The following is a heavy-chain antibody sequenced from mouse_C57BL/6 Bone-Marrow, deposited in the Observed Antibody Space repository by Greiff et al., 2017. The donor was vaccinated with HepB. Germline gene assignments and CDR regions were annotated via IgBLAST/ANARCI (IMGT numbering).Heavy chain of an antibody. CDR2: INPNNGGT. J-gene: IGHJ2*01. D-gene: IGHD2-12*01. CDR3: ARPAYYSPLYDFDY. Sequence: VQLQQSGPELVKPGASVKMSCKASGYTFTDYNMHWVKQSHGKSLEWIGYINPNNGGTSYNQKFKGKATLTVNKSSSTAYMELRSLTSEDSAVYYCARPAYYSPLYDFDYWGQGTTLTVSS. V-gene: IGHV1-22*01. CDR1: GYTFTDYN.